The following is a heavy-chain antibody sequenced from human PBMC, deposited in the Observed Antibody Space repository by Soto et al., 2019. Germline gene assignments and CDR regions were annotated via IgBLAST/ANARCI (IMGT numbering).Heavy chain of an antibody. CDR2: INPNSGGT. Sequence: QVQLVQSGAEVKKPGSSVKVSCKASGYTFTGYYMHWVRQAPGQGLEWIGWINPNSGGTNYAQKFPGRVNMTRDTSISTAYMELRRLRSDDTAVYYCARGGVTGSPQGYYYGMDVWGQGTTVTVSS. J-gene: IGHJ6*01. CDR3: ARGGVTGSPQGYYYGMDV. V-gene: IGHV1-2*02. D-gene: IGHD1-20*01. CDR1: GYTFTGYY.